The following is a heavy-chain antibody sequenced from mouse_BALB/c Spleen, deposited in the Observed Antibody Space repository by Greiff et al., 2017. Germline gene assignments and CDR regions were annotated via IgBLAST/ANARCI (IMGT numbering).Heavy chain of an antibody. Sequence: QVQLQQPGAELVRPGASVKLSCKASGYSFTSYWMNWVKQRPGQGLEWIGMIHPSGSETRLNQKFKDKATLTVDKSSSTAYMQLSSPTSEDSAVYYCARGGLDYWGQGTTLTVSS. D-gene: IGHD1-1*02. CDR1: GYSFTSYW. V-gene: IGHV1-61*01. J-gene: IGHJ2*01. CDR2: IHPSGSET. CDR3: ARGGLDY.